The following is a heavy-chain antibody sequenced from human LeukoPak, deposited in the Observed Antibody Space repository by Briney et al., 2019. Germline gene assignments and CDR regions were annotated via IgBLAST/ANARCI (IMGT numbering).Heavy chain of an antibody. CDR3: AVNYDSSGYYHWGYFQH. V-gene: IGHV3-9*01. Sequence: PGGSLRLSCAASGFTFDDYAMHWVRQAPGKGLEWVSGISWNSGSIGYADSVKGRFTISRDNAKNSLYLQMNSLRAEDTAVYYCAVNYDSSGYYHWGYFQHWGQGTLVTVSS. D-gene: IGHD3-22*01. CDR2: ISWNSGSI. J-gene: IGHJ1*01. CDR1: GFTFDDYA.